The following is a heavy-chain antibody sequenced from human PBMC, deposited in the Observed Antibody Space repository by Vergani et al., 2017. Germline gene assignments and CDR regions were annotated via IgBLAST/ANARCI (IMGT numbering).Heavy chain of an antibody. V-gene: IGHV3-48*01. J-gene: IGHJ6*02. CDR2: ISSSSSTI. CDR3: ARDRDYGSSYGRDV. CDR1: GFTFSSYS. D-gene: IGHD3-10*01. Sequence: EVQLVESGGGLVQPGGSLRLSCAASGFTFSSYSMNWVRQAPGKGLEWVSYISSSSSTIYYADSVKGRFTISRDNAKNSLYLQMNSLRAEDTAVYYCARDRDYGSSYGRDVWGQGTTVTVSS.